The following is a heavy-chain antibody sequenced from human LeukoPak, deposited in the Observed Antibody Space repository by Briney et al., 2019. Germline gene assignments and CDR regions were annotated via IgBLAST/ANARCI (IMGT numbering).Heavy chain of an antibody. V-gene: IGHV3-23*01. CDR2: VSGSGGTT. Sequence: GRSLRLSCAASGFTFSSYAMSWVRQAPGKGLEWVSGVSGSGGTTYYADSVKGRFTISRDNSKNTLYLQMNSLRAEDTAIYYCANGYSGSYSFIDYWGQGTLVSVSS. CDR3: ANGYSGSYSFIDY. CDR1: GFTFSSYA. J-gene: IGHJ4*02. D-gene: IGHD1-26*01.